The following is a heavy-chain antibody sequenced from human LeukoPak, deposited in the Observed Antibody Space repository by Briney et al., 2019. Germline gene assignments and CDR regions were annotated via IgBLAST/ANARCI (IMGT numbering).Heavy chain of an antibody. Sequence: PSETLSLTCTVSGGSISSSSYYWGWIRQPPGKGLERIGNIYYSGSTYYNPSLKSRVTMSVDTSRKQFSLKLSSVTAADTAVYYCGKGIAAAGSLGYFDSWGQGTLFTVSS. V-gene: IGHV4-39*01. CDR2: IYYSGST. CDR3: GKGIAAAGSLGYFDS. D-gene: IGHD6-13*01. CDR1: GGSISSSSYY. J-gene: IGHJ4*02.